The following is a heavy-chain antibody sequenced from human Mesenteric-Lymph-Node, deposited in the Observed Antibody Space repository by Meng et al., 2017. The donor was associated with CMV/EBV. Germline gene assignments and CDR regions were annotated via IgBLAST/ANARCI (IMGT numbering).Heavy chain of an antibody. V-gene: IGHV3-23*01. Sequence: GESLKISCAASGFTFSNYAMSWVRQAPGKGLEWVSAISGSGDSTYYVDSVKGRFTISRDNSKNTLYLQMNSLRAEDTALYYCVKAADTLRNIRDAFESWGQGTMVTVSS. CDR3: VKAADTLRNIRDAFES. J-gene: IGHJ3*02. CDR2: ISGSGDST. CDR1: GFTFSNYA. D-gene: IGHD2/OR15-2a*01.